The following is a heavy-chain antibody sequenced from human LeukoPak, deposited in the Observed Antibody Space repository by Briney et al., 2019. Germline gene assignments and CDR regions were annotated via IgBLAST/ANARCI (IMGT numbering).Heavy chain of an antibody. Sequence: GRSLRLSCAASGFTFSSYGMHWVRQAPGKGLEWVAVISYDGSNKYYADSVKGRFTISRDNSKNTLHLQMNSLRAEDTAVYYCAKGGTGLLWFGELLYGYFDYWGQGTLVTVSS. J-gene: IGHJ4*02. CDR2: ISYDGSNK. D-gene: IGHD3-10*01. CDR3: AKGGTGLLWFGELLYGYFDY. CDR1: GFTFSSYG. V-gene: IGHV3-30*18.